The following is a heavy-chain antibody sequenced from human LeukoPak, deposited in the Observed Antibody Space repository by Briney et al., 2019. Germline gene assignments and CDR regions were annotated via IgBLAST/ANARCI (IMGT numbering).Heavy chain of an antibody. J-gene: IGHJ4*02. CDR1: GFTFSTSW. Sequence: GVLRLSCAASGFTFSTSWMNWVRRAPGKGLEWVALIKEHGSEVYHADSVKGRFTISRDDAASSLYLQMHSLRAEDTAVYYCATDRGTHWGQGTLVTVSS. V-gene: IGHV3-7*01. D-gene: IGHD3-10*01. CDR3: ATDRGTH. CDR2: IKEHGSEV.